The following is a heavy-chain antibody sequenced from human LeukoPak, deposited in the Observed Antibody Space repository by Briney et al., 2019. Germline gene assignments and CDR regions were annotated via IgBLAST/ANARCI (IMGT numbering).Heavy chain of an antibody. CDR2: IYPGDSDT. CDR3: ARQNNWNPDY. D-gene: IGHD1-1*01. CDR1: GYSFTNYW. V-gene: IGHV5-51*01. J-gene: IGHJ4*02. Sequence: GESLKISCKGSGYSFTNYWIGWVRQMPGKGLEWMGIIYPGDSDTRYSPSFQGQVTISADKSVSTAYLQWSSLKASDTVTYYCARQNNWNPDYWGQGSLVTVSS.